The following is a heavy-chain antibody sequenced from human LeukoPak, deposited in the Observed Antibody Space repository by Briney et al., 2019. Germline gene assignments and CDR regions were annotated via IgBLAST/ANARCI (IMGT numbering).Heavy chain of an antibody. CDR1: GYTLTELS. Sequence: ASVKVSCKVSGYTLTELSMHWVRQAPGKGLEWMGGFDPENGETIYAQKFQGRDTMTEDTSTDTAYMELSSLRSEDTAVYYCVAYDTLTGYYGAWELWGQGTLVTVSS. V-gene: IGHV1-24*01. CDR2: FDPENGET. CDR3: VAYDTLTGYYGAWEL. J-gene: IGHJ4*02. D-gene: IGHD3-9*01.